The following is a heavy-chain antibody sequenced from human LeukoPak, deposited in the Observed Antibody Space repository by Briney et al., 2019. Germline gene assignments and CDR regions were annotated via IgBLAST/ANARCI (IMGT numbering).Heavy chain of an antibody. CDR1: GDSISTSSYY. CDR3: ARSDYYDFRQIDY. CDR2: IYYSGIT. Sequence: SETLSLTCTVSGDSISTSSYYWGWVRQPPGRGLEWLGSIYYSGITHYNPSLKSRLTIYVDTSRNQFSLHLFSVTAADTAVFYCARSDYYDFRQIDYGGKGTRVPVS. D-gene: IGHD3/OR15-3a*01. J-gene: IGHJ4*02. V-gene: IGHV4-39*01.